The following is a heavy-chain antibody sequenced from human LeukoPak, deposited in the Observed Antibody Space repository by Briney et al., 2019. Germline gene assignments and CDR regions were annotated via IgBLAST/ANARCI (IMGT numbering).Heavy chain of an antibody. CDR3: IRRGSFDY. Sequence: ASVKVSCKASGYTFTNYDIHWVRQGTGQGLEWMGWMSPATGDKGFAQKFQGRITLTRDTSITTAYMGLRGLRSEDTAVYYCIRRGSFDYWGQGALVTVSS. CDR1: GYTFTNYD. J-gene: IGHJ4*02. CDR2: MSPATGDK. V-gene: IGHV1-8*01. D-gene: IGHD1-1*01.